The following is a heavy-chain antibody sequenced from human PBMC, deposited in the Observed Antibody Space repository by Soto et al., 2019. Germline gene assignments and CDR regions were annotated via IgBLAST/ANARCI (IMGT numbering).Heavy chain of an antibody. CDR2: IYYSGST. CDR3: ASSWEGRRVYYFAY. Sequence: SETLSLTCTVSGGSISSGGYYWSWIRQHPGKGLEWIGYIYYSGSTNYNPSLKSRVTISVDTSKNQFSLKLSSVTAADTAVYYCASSWEGRRVYYFAYWGQGTLVTVSS. CDR1: GGSISSGGYY. V-gene: IGHV4-61*08. J-gene: IGHJ4*02. D-gene: IGHD1-26*01.